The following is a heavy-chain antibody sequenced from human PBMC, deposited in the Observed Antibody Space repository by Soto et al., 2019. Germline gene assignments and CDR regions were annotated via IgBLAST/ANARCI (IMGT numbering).Heavy chain of an antibody. CDR2: ISWDGGST. CDR3: ARLYCSSTSCYNLDY. CDR1: GFTFDDYT. D-gene: IGHD2-2*01. J-gene: IGHJ4*02. V-gene: IGHV3-43*01. Sequence: EVQLVESGGVVVQPGGSLRLSCAASGFTFDDYTMHWVRQAPGKGLEWVSLISWDGGSTYYADSVKGRFTISRDNSKNSLYLQMNSLRTEDTALYYCARLYCSSTSCYNLDYWGQGTLVTVSS.